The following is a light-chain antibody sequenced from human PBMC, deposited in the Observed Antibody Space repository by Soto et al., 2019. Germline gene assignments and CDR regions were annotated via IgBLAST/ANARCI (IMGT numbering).Light chain of an antibody. CDR3: QQSYST. V-gene: IGKV1-39*01. Sequence: DIQMTQSPSTLSASVGDRVTITCRASQSISILLAWYQQKPGKAPKVLIYAASSLQSGVPSRFSGSGSGTDFTLTISSLQPEDFATYYCQQSYSTFGQGTRLEIK. J-gene: IGKJ5*01. CDR2: AAS. CDR1: QSISIL.